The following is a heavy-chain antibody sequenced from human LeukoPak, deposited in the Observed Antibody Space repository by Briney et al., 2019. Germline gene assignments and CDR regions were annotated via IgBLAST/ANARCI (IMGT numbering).Heavy chain of an antibody. Sequence: PSETLSLTCTVSGGSISSYYWSWIRQPPGKGLEWIGYIYYSGSTNYNPSLKSRVTISVDTSKNQFSLKLSSVTAADTAVYYCARRFLGRNYYGSGSNSFAPRFDYWGQGTLVTVSS. J-gene: IGHJ4*02. CDR2: IYYSGST. CDR1: GGSISSYY. CDR3: ARRFLGRNYYGSGSNSFAPRFDY. D-gene: IGHD3-10*01. V-gene: IGHV4-59*12.